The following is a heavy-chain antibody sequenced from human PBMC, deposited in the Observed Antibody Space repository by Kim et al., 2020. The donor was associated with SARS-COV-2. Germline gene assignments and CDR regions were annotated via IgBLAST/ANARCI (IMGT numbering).Heavy chain of an antibody. V-gene: IGHV4-39*01. CDR2: IDYSGST. CDR3: ARSHVLPTFYYYGVDV. CDR1: GGSIDRSTYS. Sequence: SETLSLTCTVSGGSIDRSTYSWGWIRQPPGKGLEWIGTIDYSGSTYYVPSLQSRITMSVDTSKNQHSLKLRSVTAADTAVYYCARSHVLPTFYYYGVDV. J-gene: IGHJ6*01. D-gene: IGHD3-10*01.